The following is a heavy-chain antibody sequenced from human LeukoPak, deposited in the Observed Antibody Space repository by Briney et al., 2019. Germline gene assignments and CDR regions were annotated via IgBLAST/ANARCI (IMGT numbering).Heavy chain of an antibody. CDR2: IYTSGST. CDR3: AREHRREAVTTVFDY. D-gene: IGHD4-11*01. Sequence: PSETLSLTCTVSGGSISSYYWSWIRQPAGKGLEWIGRIYTSGSTNYNPSLKSRVTMSVDTSKNQFSLKLSSVTVADTAVYYCAREHRREAVTTVFDYWGQGTLVTVSS. CDR1: GGSISSYY. J-gene: IGHJ4*02. V-gene: IGHV4-4*07.